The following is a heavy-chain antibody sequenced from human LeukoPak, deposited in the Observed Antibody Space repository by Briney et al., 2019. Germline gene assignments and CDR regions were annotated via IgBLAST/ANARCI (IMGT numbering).Heavy chain of an antibody. Sequence: GASVKVSCKASGYTFTNYGISWVRQAPGQGFEWMGWISPSNGKTNYAQKLQGRVTMTTDTSTSTAFVEVRSLRSDDTAVYYCAREKLRGWYFDLWGRGTLVTVSS. CDR3: AREKLRGWYFDL. J-gene: IGHJ2*01. V-gene: IGHV1-18*01. D-gene: IGHD1-7*01. CDR1: GYTFTNYG. CDR2: ISPSNGKT.